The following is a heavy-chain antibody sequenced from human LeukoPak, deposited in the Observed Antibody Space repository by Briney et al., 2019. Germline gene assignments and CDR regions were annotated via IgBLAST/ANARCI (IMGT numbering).Heavy chain of an antibody. Sequence: PSETLSLTCTVSGGSISSYYWSWIRQPAGKGLEWIGRIYTSGSTNYNPSLKSRVTMSVDTSKNQFSLKLSSVTAADTAVYYCARDKVTTGEYYFDYWGQGTLVTVSS. J-gene: IGHJ4*02. D-gene: IGHD4-17*01. CDR1: GGSISSYY. CDR2: IYTSGST. V-gene: IGHV4-4*07. CDR3: ARDKVTTGEYYFDY.